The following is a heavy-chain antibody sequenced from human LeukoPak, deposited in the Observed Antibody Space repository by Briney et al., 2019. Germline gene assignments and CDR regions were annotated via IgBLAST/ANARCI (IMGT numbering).Heavy chain of an antibody. CDR1: GFTVSSNY. J-gene: IGHJ6*02. V-gene: IGHV3-53*01. CDR2: IYSGGST. Sequence: GGSLRLSCAASGFTVSSNYMSWVRQAPGKGLEWGSVIYSGGSTYYADSVKGRFTISRDNSKNTLYLQMNSLRAEDTAVYYCARDGTREYSYGYPYYYYGMDVWGQGTTVTVSS. D-gene: IGHD5-18*01. CDR3: ARDGTREYSYGYPYYYYGMDV.